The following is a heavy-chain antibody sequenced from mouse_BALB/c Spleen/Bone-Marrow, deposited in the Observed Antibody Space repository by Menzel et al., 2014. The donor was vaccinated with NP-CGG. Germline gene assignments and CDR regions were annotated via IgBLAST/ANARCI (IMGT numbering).Heavy chain of an antibody. Sequence: EVKLMESGGGLVQPGGSRKLSCAVSGFTFSDYGMAWVRQAPGKGPEWVAFISNLAYSIYYADTVTGRFTISRENAKNTLYLEMSSLRSEDTAMYYCARGGKIYYAMDYWGRGTSVTVSS. CDR3: ARGGKIYYAMDY. CDR2: ISNLAYSI. V-gene: IGHV5-15*02. J-gene: IGHJ4*01. CDR1: GFTFSDYG.